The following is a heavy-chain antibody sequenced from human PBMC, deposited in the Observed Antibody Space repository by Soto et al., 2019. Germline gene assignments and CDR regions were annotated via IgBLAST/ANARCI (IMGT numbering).Heavy chain of an antibody. CDR1: GYTFTSFW. V-gene: IGHV5-51*01. Sequence: GESLKISCKASGYTFTSFWIGWVRQMPGKGLEWMAFIYPDDSDIRYGPSFQGLVTISVDKSTSTAYLQWSSLKASDTAMYYCERRGPDLGQDYWGQGTLVTVSS. CDR2: IYPDDSDI. D-gene: IGHD3-3*01. J-gene: IGHJ4*02. CDR3: ERRGPDLGQDY.